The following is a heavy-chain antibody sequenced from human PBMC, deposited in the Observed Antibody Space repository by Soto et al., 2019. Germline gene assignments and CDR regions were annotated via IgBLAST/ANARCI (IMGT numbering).Heavy chain of an antibody. V-gene: IGHV5-51*01. CDR1: TYTFTNYW. CDR2: IYPPDSDT. CDR3: ARLPYHNSYSGFDY. J-gene: IGHJ4*02. Sequence: PGESLKISCKGSTYTFTNYWIAGVRQLPGKGPEWMGPIYPPDSDTKYSPSFQGQVTISADKSTNTAYLRWSSLKASDTAIYYCARLPYHNSYSGFDYWGQGTPVTVSS. D-gene: IGHD1-26*01.